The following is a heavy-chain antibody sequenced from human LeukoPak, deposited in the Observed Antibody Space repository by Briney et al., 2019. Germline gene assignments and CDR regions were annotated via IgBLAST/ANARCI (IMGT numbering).Heavy chain of an antibody. V-gene: IGHV4-30-2*01. CDR1: GGSISSGGYS. Sequence: PSETLSLTCAVSGGSISSGGYSWSWIRQPPGKGLEWIGYIYHSGSTYYNPSLKSRVTISVDRSKNQFSLKLSSVTAADTAVYYCARGGRYYYDSSGYYGYWGQGTLVTVSS. J-gene: IGHJ4*02. CDR2: IYHSGST. D-gene: IGHD3-22*01. CDR3: ARGGRYYYDSSGYYGY.